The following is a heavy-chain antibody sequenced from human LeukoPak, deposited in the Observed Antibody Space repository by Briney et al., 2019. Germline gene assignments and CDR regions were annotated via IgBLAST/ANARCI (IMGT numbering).Heavy chain of an antibody. CDR2: INHSGST. CDR3: ARGRLSVAFDP. V-gene: IGHV4-39*07. CDR1: GGSISSISYY. Sequence: NPSETLSLTCTISGGSISSISYYWGWIRQPPGKGLEWIGEINHSGSTNYNPSLKSRVTISVDTSKNQFSLKLSSVTAADTAVYYCARGRLSVAFDPWGQGTLVTVSS. D-gene: IGHD3-16*02. J-gene: IGHJ5*02.